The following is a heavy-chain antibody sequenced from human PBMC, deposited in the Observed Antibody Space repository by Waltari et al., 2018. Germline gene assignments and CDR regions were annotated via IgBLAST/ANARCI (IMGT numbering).Heavy chain of an antibody. J-gene: IGHJ4*02. CDR1: GFTFSSYG. V-gene: IGHV3-30*18. CDR3: AKGNGGSSGPFDY. Sequence: QVQLVESGGGVVQPGRSLRLSCAASGFTFSSYGMHWVGPAPGKGLEWVAVIWYDGSNKYYADSVKGRFTISRDNSKNTLYLQMNSLRAEDTAMYYCAKGNGGSSGPFDYWGQGTLVTVSS. CDR2: IWYDGSNK. D-gene: IGHD1-26*01.